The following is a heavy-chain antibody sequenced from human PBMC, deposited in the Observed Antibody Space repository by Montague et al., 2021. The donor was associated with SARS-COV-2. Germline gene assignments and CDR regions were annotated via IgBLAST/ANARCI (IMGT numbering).Heavy chain of an antibody. CDR1: GGSFSGYY. V-gene: IGHV4-34*01. CDR3: ARGPRITMIVVVITDIWFDP. D-gene: IGHD3-22*01. CDR2: INHSGST. J-gene: IGHJ5*02. Sequence: LTCAVYGGSFSGYYWSWIRQPPGKGLEWIGEINHSGSTNYNPSLKSRVTISVDTSKNQFSLKLSSVTAADTAVYYCARGPRITMIVVVITDIWFDPWGQGTLVTVSS.